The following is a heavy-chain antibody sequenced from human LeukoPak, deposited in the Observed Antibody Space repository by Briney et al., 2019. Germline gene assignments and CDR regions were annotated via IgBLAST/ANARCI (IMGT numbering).Heavy chain of an antibody. D-gene: IGHD2-8*01. V-gene: IGHV3-30*04. CDR1: GFTFSSYA. J-gene: IGHJ4*02. CDR3: ARATNR. Sequence: GGSLRLSCAASGFTFSSYAMHWVRQAPGKGLEWVAVISYDGSNKYYADSVKGRFTISRDNSKNTLYLQMNSLRAEDTAAYYCARATNRWGQGTLVTVSS. CDR2: ISYDGSNK.